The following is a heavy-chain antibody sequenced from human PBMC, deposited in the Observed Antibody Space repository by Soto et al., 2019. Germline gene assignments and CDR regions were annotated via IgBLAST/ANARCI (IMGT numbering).Heavy chain of an antibody. CDR3: ARGGADSSGYYYHPLVY. V-gene: IGHV3-48*03. CDR2: ISHSGNTI. CDR1: GFTFSSYE. J-gene: IGHJ4*02. D-gene: IGHD3-22*01. Sequence: GGSLRLSCAASGFTFSSYEMNWVRQAPGKGLEWVSYISHSGNTIYYADSVKGRFTISRDNAKNSLYLQMNSVRAEDTAVYYCARGGADSSGYYYHPLVYWGQGTLVTVSS.